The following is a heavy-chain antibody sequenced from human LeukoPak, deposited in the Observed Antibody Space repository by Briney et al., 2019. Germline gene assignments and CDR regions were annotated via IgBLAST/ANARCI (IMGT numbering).Heavy chain of an antibody. CDR3: ARSMTTVTRGHFDY. D-gene: IGHD4-17*01. V-gene: IGHV4-38-2*01. Sequence: SETLSLTCAVSGYSISRGYYWGWIRQPPGKGLEWIGSIYHSGSTYYNPSLKSRVTISVDTSKNQFSLKLSCVTAADTAVYYCARSMTTVTRGHFDYWGQGTLVTVSS. CDR1: GYSISRGYY. CDR2: IYHSGST. J-gene: IGHJ4*02.